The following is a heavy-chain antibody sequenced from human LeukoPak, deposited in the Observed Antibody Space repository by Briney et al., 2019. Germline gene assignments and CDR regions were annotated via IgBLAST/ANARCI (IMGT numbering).Heavy chain of an antibody. CDR3: VKGGQNYDFGRFDY. CDR1: GFRFSSYA. J-gene: IGHJ4*02. V-gene: IGHV3-23*01. CDR2: ISGSGGST. D-gene: IGHD3-3*01. Sequence: GGSLRLSCGASGFRFSSYAMSWVRQAPGKGLEWVSSISGSGGSTYYTDSVKGRFAISRDNSKSTLYLQMNSLGADDTAVYYCVKGGQNYDFGRFDYWGQGTLVTASS.